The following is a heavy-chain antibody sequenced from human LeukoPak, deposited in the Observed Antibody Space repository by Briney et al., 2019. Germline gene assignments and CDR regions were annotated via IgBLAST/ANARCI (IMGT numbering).Heavy chain of an antibody. Sequence: PGGSLRLSCAASGFIFSTYWMHWVRQAPGKGLVWVSRITSDGSVTNYADSVKGRFTISRDNAKNSLYLQMNSLRAEDTAVYYCARTDLGVYGMNYYMDVWGKGTTVTVSS. J-gene: IGHJ6*03. D-gene: IGHD5/OR15-5a*01. V-gene: IGHV3-74*01. CDR3: ARTDLGVYGMNYYMDV. CDR1: GFIFSTYW. CDR2: ITSDGSVT.